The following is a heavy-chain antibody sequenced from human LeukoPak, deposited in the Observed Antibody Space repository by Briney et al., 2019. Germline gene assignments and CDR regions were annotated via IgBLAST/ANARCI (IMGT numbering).Heavy chain of an antibody. Sequence: GRSLRLSSAASGFTFDDYAMHWVRQAPGKGLEWVSGISWNSGSIGYADSVKGRFTISRDNAKNSLYLQMNSLRAEDMALYYCAKDRGDLFYYFDYWGQGTLVTVSS. D-gene: IGHD7-27*01. V-gene: IGHV3-9*03. CDR1: GFTFDDYA. CDR3: AKDRGDLFYYFDY. J-gene: IGHJ4*02. CDR2: ISWNSGSI.